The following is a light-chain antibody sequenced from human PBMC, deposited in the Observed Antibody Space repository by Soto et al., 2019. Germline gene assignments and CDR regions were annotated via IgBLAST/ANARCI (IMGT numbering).Light chain of an antibody. CDR3: QQYNNWPPIT. Sequence: EIVMTQSPATLSVSPGEGATLSCRASHSVSSNLAWYQQKPGQAPRLLIYDTSTRATGIPARFSGSGSGTEFTLTISSLQSEDFAVYYCQQYNNWPPITFGQGARLEIK. CDR2: DTS. V-gene: IGKV3-15*01. CDR1: HSVSSN. J-gene: IGKJ5*01.